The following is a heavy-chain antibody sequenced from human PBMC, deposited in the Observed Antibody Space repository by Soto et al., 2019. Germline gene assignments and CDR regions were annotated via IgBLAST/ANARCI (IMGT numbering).Heavy chain of an antibody. V-gene: IGHV3-21*01. CDR1: GFTFSSYS. D-gene: IGHD6-13*01. CDR3: AITLSSSWYYYYYMDV. CDR2: ISSSSSYI. Sequence: EVQLVESGGGLVKPGGSLRLSCAATGFTFSSYSMKWVRQAPGKGLEWVSSISSSSSYIYYADSVKGRFTISRDNAKNSLYLQMNSLRAEDTAVYYCAITLSSSWYYYYYMDVWGKGTTVTVSS. J-gene: IGHJ6*03.